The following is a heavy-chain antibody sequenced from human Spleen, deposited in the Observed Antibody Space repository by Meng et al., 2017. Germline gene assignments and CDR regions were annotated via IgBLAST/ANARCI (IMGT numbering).Heavy chain of an antibody. J-gene: IGHJ4*01. Sequence: GESLKISCAASGFTFSDYAMHWVRQAPGRGLEWVTFISYDGRDKFYADSEKGRFTISRDNSKNTQYLQMNSLRAEDTAVYYCARGSSGLSFNELDYWGHGTLVTVSS. CDR1: GFTFSDYA. CDR3: ARGSSGLSFNELDY. V-gene: IGHV3-30*04. CDR2: ISYDGRDK. D-gene: IGHD6-25*01.